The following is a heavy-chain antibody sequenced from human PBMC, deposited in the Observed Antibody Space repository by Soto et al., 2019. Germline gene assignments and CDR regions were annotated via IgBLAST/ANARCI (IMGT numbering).Heavy chain of an antibody. V-gene: IGHV4-39*01. CDR1: GGSISNRRYY. Sequence: PSETLSLTCTVSGGSISNRRYYWGWIRQPPGKGLEWIGSIHYSGSTYDNPSLKSRVTISVDTSKNQMSLKLKSVSAADTAVYYCARNSFGDCGGDCYSFDPWGQGTLVTVSS. D-gene: IGHD2-21*02. J-gene: IGHJ5*02. CDR3: ARNSFGDCGGDCYSFDP. CDR2: IHYSGST.